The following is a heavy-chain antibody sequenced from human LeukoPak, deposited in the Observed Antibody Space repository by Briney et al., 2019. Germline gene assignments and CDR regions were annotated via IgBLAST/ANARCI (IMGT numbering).Heavy chain of an antibody. CDR1: GFTFSSYS. CDR2: ISSSSSYI. CDR3: AREWIQLWFDAFDI. Sequence: GGPLRLSCAASGFTFSSYSMNWVRQAPGKGLEWVSSISSSSSYIYYADSVKGRFTISRDNAKNSLYLQMNSLRAEDTAVYYCAREWIQLWFDAFDIWGQGTMVTVSS. J-gene: IGHJ3*02. D-gene: IGHD5-18*01. V-gene: IGHV3-21*01.